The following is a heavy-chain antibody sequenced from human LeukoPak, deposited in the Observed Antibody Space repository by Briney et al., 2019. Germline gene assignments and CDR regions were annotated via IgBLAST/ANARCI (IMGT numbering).Heavy chain of an antibody. CDR3: ASQDYGDYFNWFDP. D-gene: IGHD4-17*01. Sequence: SETLSLTCAVSGGSISSGGYSWSWIRQPPGKGLEWIEYIYHSGSTYYNPSLKSRVTISVDTSKNQFSLKLSSVTAADTAVYYCASQDYGDYFNWFDPWGQGTLVTVSS. CDR1: GGSISSGGYS. J-gene: IGHJ5*02. CDR2: IYHSGST. V-gene: IGHV4-30-2*03.